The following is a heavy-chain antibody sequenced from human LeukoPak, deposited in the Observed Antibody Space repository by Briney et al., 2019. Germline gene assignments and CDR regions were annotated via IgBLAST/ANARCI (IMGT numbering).Heavy chain of an antibody. CDR1: GFTFSSYW. D-gene: IGHD2-2*01. Sequence: GGSLRLSCAASGFTFSSYWMSWVRQAPGKGLEWVANIKQDGSEKYYVDSVKGRFTISRDNAKNSLYLQMNSLRAEDTAVCYCASEREYCSSTSCHYYFDYWGQGTLVTVSS. V-gene: IGHV3-7*01. CDR2: IKQDGSEK. J-gene: IGHJ4*02. CDR3: ASEREYCSSTSCHYYFDY.